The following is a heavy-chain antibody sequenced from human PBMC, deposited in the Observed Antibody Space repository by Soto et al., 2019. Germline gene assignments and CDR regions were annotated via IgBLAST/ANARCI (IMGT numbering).Heavy chain of an antibody. Sequence: QVQLQESGPGLVKPSGTLSLTCAVSGGSISSSNWWSWVRQPPGKGLEWLGEIYHSQSTNYNPSLKSRVTISVDKSKNQFSLKLSSVNAAYTAVYYWARHITITSLLFDYWGQRTLVTVAS. J-gene: IGHJ4*02. CDR2: IYHSQST. CDR3: ARHITITSLLFDY. V-gene: IGHV4-4*02. CDR1: GGSISSSNW. D-gene: IGHD3-10*01.